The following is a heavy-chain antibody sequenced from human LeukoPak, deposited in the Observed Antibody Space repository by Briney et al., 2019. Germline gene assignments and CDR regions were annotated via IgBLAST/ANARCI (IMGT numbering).Heavy chain of an antibody. CDR3: ARADYSNYRWFDP. D-gene: IGHD4-11*01. CDR2: IYTRGST. J-gene: IGHJ5*02. Sequence: SQTLSLTCTVSGGSISSGSYYWSWIRQPAGKGLEWIGRIYTRGSTNYNPSLESRVTISVDTSKNQFSLKLSSVTAADTAVYYCARADYSNYRWFDPWGQGTLVTVSS. V-gene: IGHV4-61*02. CDR1: GGSISSGSYY.